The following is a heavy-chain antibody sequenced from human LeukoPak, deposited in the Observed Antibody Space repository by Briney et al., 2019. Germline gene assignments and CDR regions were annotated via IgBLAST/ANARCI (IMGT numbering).Heavy chain of an antibody. CDR1: GGSISSSSYY. D-gene: IGHD3-22*01. CDR2: IYYSGST. J-gene: IGHJ4*02. Sequence: PSETLSLTCTVSGGSISSSSYYWGWIRQPPGKGLEWIGSIYYSGSTYYNPSLKSRVTISVDTSKNQFSLKLSSVTAADTAVYYCAREGSGYYYGYWGQGTLVTVSS. V-gene: IGHV4-39*02. CDR3: AREGSGYYYGY.